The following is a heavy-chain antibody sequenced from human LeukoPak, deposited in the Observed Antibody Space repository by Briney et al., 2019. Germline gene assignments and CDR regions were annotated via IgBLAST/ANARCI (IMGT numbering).Heavy chain of an antibody. CDR3: ARSVMDVLYYYYYYMDV. D-gene: IGHD2-8*01. V-gene: IGHV4-38-2*02. J-gene: IGHJ6*03. Sequence: SETLSLTCTVSGYSISTGYYWDWIRQPPGKGLEWIGTSYHGGSTYYNPSLKSRVTISVDTSKNQFSLKLSSVTAADTAVYYCARSVMDVLYYYYYYMDVWGKGTTVTVSS. CDR2: SYHGGST. CDR1: GYSISTGYY.